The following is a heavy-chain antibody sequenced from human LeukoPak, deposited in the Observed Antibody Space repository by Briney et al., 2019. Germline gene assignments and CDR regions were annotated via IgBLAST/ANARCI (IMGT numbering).Heavy chain of an antibody. Sequence: PGGSLRLSCAASGFIFSNFAMSWVRRAPGKELEWVSAISGSGGSTYYADSVKGRFTISRDISKNTLFLQMNSLRAEDTAVYYCAKGGAYYYVSSGYFDYWGQGALVTVSS. CDR2: ISGSGGST. J-gene: IGHJ4*02. V-gene: IGHV3-23*01. CDR3: AKGGAYYYVSSGYFDY. CDR1: GFIFSNFA. D-gene: IGHD3-22*01.